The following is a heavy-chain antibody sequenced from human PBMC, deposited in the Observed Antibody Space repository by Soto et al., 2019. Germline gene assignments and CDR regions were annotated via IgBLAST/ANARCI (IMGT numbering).Heavy chain of an antibody. D-gene: IGHD2-15*01. J-gene: IGHJ3*02. V-gene: IGHV3-15*01. Sequence: GGSLRLSCAASGFTFSNAWMSWVRQAPGKGLEWVGRIKSKTDGGTTDYAAPVKGRFTISRDDSKNTLYLQMNSLKTEDTAVYYCTTETDIVVVVAASNDAFDIWGQGTMVTVSS. CDR2: IKSKTDGGTT. CDR3: TTETDIVVVVAASNDAFDI. CDR1: GFTFSNAW.